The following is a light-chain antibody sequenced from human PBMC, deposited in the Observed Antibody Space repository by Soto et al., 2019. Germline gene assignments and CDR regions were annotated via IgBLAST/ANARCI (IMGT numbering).Light chain of an antibody. CDR3: QQYNDWLS. CDR2: GAS. J-gene: IGKJ4*01. Sequence: EVVLTQSPATLSLSPGERATLSCRASENVRTFVDWYQQKPGQAPRLLIYGASNRATGIPARFSGSGSGTDFTLTISSLQSEDLGVYYCQQYNDWLSFGGGTKVEIK. V-gene: IGKV3-11*01. CDR1: ENVRTF.